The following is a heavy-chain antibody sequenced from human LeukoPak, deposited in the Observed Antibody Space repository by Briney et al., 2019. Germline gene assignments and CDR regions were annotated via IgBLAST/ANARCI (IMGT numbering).Heavy chain of an antibody. CDR1: GFTFSSYG. J-gene: IGHJ4*02. D-gene: IGHD3-10*01. V-gene: IGHV3-30*18. CDR2: ISYDGTNK. CDR3: AKDGYYGSGTYPDY. Sequence: GGSLRLSCVASGFTFSSYGMNWVRQAPGKGLEWVAVISYDGTNKFYVDSLRGRFTISRDKSKNTLYLQMNSLRAEDTAVYYCAKDGYYGSGTYPDYWGQGTLVTVSS.